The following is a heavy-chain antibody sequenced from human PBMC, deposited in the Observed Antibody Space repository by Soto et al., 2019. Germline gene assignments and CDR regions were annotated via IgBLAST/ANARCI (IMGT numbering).Heavy chain of an antibody. D-gene: IGHD5-12*01. Sequence: QVQLVQSGAEVKKPGSSVKVSCKASGGTFSSYAISWVRQAPGQGLEWMGGIIPIFGTANYAQKFQGRVTITADKSTSTAYMELSSLRSEDTAMYYCAREEMATMGEGGFDYWGQGTLVTVSS. CDR1: GGTFSSYA. CDR3: AREEMATMGEGGFDY. V-gene: IGHV1-69*06. CDR2: IIPIFGTA. J-gene: IGHJ4*02.